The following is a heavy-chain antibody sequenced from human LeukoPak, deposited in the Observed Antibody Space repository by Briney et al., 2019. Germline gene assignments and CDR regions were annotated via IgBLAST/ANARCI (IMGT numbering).Heavy chain of an antibody. J-gene: IGHJ4*02. CDR2: ISGSGGST. D-gene: IGHD5-12*01. CDR3: ARDKSGYGMGDY. CDR1: GFTFSSYA. V-gene: IGHV3-23*01. Sequence: GGSLRLSCAASGFTFSSYAMNWVRQAPGKGLEWVSAISGSGGSTYYADSVKGRFTISRDNSKNTLYLQMNSLRAEDTAVYYCARDKSGYGMGDYWGQGTLVTVSS.